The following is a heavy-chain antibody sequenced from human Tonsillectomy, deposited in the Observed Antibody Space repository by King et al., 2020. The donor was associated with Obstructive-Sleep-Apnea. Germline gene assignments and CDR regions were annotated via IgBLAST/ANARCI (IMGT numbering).Heavy chain of an antibody. CDR2: IYYSGST. V-gene: IGHV4-39*07. J-gene: IGHJ1*01. CDR1: GGSIRDSSYY. Sequence: QLQESGPGLVKPSETLSLTCTVSGGSIRDSSYYWGWIRQPPGKGLEWIGSIYYSGSTYYNPSFKSRLTMLVDTSKNQFSLRLTSVTAADTAVYYCARDGEYYDLSPFFQHWDQGTLATVSS. CDR3: ARDGEYYDLSPFFQH. D-gene: IGHD3-22*01.